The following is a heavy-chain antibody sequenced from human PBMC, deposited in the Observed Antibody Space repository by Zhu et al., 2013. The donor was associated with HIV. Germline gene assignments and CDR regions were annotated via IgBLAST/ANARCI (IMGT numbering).Heavy chain of an antibody. CDR3: ARGYETEGRRYYYYYYMDV. J-gene: IGHJ6*03. V-gene: IGHV4-59*01. CDR1: GGSISSYY. D-gene: IGHD5-12*01. Sequence: QVQLQESGPGLVKPSETLSLTCTVSGGSISSYYWSWIRQPPGKGLEWIGYIYYSGSTNYNPSLKSRVTISVDTSKNQFSLKLSSVTAADTAVYYCARGYETEGRRYYYYYYMDVWGKGTTGHRLL. CDR2: IYYSGST.